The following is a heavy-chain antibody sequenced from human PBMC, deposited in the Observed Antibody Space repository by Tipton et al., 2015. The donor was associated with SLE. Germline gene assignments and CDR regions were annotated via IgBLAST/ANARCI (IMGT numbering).Heavy chain of an antibody. V-gene: IGHV4-38-2*01. J-gene: IGHJ3*02. Sequence: LRLSCAASGFTFSDYYMSWIRQAPGKGLEWIGSIYHSGSTYYNPSLKSRVTISVDTSKNQLSLKLSSVNAADTAVYYCATHYYDSSGYYADAFDIWGQGTMVTVSS. CDR3: ATHYYDSSGYYADAFDI. D-gene: IGHD3-22*01. CDR1: GFTFSDYY. CDR2: IYHSGST.